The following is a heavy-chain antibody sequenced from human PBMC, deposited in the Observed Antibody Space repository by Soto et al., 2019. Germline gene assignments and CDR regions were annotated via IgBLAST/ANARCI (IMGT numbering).Heavy chain of an antibody. CDR2: INHSGST. V-gene: IGHV4-34*01. CDR3: ATDYVLDP. D-gene: IGHD4-17*01. J-gene: IGHJ5*02. Sequence: PSETLSLTCAVYGGSFSGYYWSWIRQPPGKGLEWIGEINHSGSTNYNPFLKSRVTISVDTSKNQFSLKLSSVTAADTAVYYCATDYVLDPWGQGTLVTVSS. CDR1: GGSFSGYY.